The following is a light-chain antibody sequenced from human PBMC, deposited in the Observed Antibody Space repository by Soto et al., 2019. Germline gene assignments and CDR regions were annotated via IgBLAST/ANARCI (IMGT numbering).Light chain of an antibody. CDR2: IAS. CDR3: QKYGTSPLT. Sequence: EIVLTQSPGTLSLFPGERATLSCRATQSVNSDYLAWYQQKPGQAPRLLIYIASRRATGIPDRVSGSGSGTDFNLTNSSLEPEDFAVYYSQKYGTSPLTFGQGTKLEIK. V-gene: IGKV3-20*01. CDR1: QSVNSDY. J-gene: IGKJ1*01.